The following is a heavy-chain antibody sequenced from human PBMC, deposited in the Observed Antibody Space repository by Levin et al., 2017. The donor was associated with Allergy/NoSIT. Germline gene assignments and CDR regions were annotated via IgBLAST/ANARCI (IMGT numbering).Heavy chain of an antibody. V-gene: IGHV2-5*02. CDR2: IYWDDDK. CDR3: AHRRSSPYYFDY. J-gene: IGHJ4*02. Sequence: SGPTLVKPTQTLTLTCTFSGFSLTTSGVGVGWIRQPPGKALEWLALIYWDDDKRYTPSLRSRLTITKDTSKNQVVLTMTNVDPVDTGTYFCAHRRSSPYYFDYWGQGTLVTVSS. CDR1: GFSLTTSGVG. D-gene: IGHD2-2*01.